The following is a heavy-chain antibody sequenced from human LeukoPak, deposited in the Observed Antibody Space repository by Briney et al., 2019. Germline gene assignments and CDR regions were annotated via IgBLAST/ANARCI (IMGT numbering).Heavy chain of an antibody. Sequence: SETLSLTCTVSGGSISSYYWGWIRQPPGKGLEWIAEIHHSGNINYNPSLKSRVTISVDKSKNQFSLKLSSVTAADTAVYYCVRIRGFGADYYYYYMDVWGKGSTVTVSS. V-gene: IGHV4-59*12. CDR2: IHHSGNI. D-gene: IGHD3-10*01. CDR3: VRIRGFGADYYYYYMDV. CDR1: GGSISSYY. J-gene: IGHJ6*03.